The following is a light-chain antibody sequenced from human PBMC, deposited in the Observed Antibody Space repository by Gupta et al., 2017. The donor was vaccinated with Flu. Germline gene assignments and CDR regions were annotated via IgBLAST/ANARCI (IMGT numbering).Light chain of an antibody. CDR3: QSYDSGNRDVV. J-gene: IGLJ2*01. V-gene: IGLV6-57*01. Sequence: FMLTQPHSVSESPGPPVTISCTRSSGSIATTYVQWYQQRPGSSPTTVIYEDNRRPSEVPDRFSASIDTSTNSATLTISGLKTEDEADYFCQSYDSGNRDVVFGGGTKLTVL. CDR2: EDN. CDR1: SGSIATTY.